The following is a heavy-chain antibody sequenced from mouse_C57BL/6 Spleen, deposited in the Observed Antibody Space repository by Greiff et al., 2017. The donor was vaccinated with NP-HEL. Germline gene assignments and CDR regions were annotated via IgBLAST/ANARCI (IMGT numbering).Heavy chain of an antibody. D-gene: IGHD3-2*02. J-gene: IGHJ4*01. CDR3: ARGSSGYVDYAMDY. CDR2: IDPSDSYT. CDR1: GYTFTSYW. V-gene: IGHV1-69*01. Sequence: QVQLQQPGAELVMPGASVKLSCKASGYTFTSYWMHWVKQRPGQGLEWIGEIDPSDSYTNYNQKFKGKSKLTVDKSSSTAYMQLSSLTSEDSAVYYCARGSSGYVDYAMDYWGQGTSVTVSS.